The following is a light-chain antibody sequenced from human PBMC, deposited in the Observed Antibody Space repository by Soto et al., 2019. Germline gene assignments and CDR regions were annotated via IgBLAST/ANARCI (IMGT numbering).Light chain of an antibody. V-gene: IGKV1-39*01. CDR1: QSISSY. J-gene: IGKJ3*01. Sequence: DIQMTQSPSSLSASVGDRVTITCRASQSISSYLNWYQQKPGKAPKLLIYAASSLQSGVPSRFSGSGSGTDFTLTIXSLQPEDFATYYCQQSYSTPLITFGPGTKVDIK. CDR2: AAS. CDR3: QQSYSTPLIT.